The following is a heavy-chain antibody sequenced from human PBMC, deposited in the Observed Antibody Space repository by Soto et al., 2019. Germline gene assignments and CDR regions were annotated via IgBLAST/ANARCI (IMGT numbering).Heavy chain of an antibody. CDR1: GFTFSSYA. J-gene: IGHJ4*02. CDR2: ISYDGSNK. Sequence: QVQLVESGGGVVQPGRSLRLSCAASGFTFSSYAMHWVRQAPGKGLEWVAVISYDGSNKYYADSVKGRFTISRDNSKNTLYLQMNSLRAEDTAVYYCARDEGDYGDLSILDYWGQGTLVTVSS. D-gene: IGHD4-17*01. V-gene: IGHV3-30-3*01. CDR3: ARDEGDYGDLSILDY.